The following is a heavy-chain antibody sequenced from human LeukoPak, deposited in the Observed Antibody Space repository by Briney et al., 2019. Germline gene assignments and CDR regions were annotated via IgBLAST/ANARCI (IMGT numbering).Heavy chain of an antibody. J-gene: IGHJ4*02. D-gene: IGHD3-22*01. Sequence: PGGSLRLSCAASGFTVSGSAMHWVRQASGKGLEWVGRIRSKANSYATAYAASVKGRFTISRDDSKNTAYLRMNSLKTEDTAVYYCTATPSGYYYWIWDFWGQGTLVTVSS. CDR2: IRSKANSYAT. CDR1: GFTVSGSA. V-gene: IGHV3-73*01. CDR3: TATPSGYYYWIWDF.